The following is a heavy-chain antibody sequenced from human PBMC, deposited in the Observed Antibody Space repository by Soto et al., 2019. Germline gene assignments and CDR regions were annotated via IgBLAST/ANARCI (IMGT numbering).Heavy chain of an antibody. J-gene: IGHJ4*02. D-gene: IGHD2-15*01. V-gene: IGHV4-59*08. CDR1: GGSISSSY. CDR3: ARYGSGECNRGSCYSPFDY. Sequence: SETLSLTCTVSGGSISSSYWSWIRQPPGKGLEWIGYIYDSGSTYYNSSLKSRVTMSVDTSKNQFSLKLSSVTAADTAVYYCARYGSGECNRGSCYSPFDYWGQGTLVTVS. CDR2: IYDSGST.